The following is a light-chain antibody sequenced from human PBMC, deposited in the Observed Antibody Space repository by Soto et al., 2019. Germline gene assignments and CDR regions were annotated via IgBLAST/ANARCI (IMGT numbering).Light chain of an antibody. CDR2: AAS. Sequence: DIQMTQSPSSVSASVGDRVTITCRASQAISTWLAWYQQKPGKAPKLLIYAASNLQTGVPSRFSASGSGTEFTLTISSLQPEDFATYYCQQANSFPRTFGQGTKVEIK. J-gene: IGKJ1*01. V-gene: IGKV1D-12*01. CDR3: QQANSFPRT. CDR1: QAISTW.